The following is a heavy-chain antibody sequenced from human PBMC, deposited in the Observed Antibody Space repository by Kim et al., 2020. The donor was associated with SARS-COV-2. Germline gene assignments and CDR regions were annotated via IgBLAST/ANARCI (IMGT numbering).Heavy chain of an antibody. J-gene: IGHJ4*02. CDR3: ARDRGPLYYYDSSGISL. CDR1: GGSISSSSYY. CDR2: IYYSGST. V-gene: IGHV4-39*07. Sequence: SETLSLTCTVSGGSISSSSYYWGWIRQPPGKGLEWIGSIYYSGSTYYNPSLKSRVTISVDTSKNQFSLKLSSVTAADTAVYYCARDRGPLYYYDSSGISLWGQGTLVTVSS. D-gene: IGHD3-22*01.